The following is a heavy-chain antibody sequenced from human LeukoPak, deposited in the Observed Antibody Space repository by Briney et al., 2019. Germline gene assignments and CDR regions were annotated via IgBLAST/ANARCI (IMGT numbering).Heavy chain of an antibody. J-gene: IGHJ6*03. D-gene: IGHD6-13*01. Sequence: SETLSLTCTVSGGSISSYYWSWIRQPAGKGLEWIGRIYTSGSTNYNPSLKSRVTMSVDTSKNQFSLKLSSVTAAATAVYYCARLGYSCSWYYGIDYYYYMDVWGKGTTVTVSS. V-gene: IGHV4-4*07. CDR1: GGSISSYY. CDR2: IYTSGST. CDR3: ARLGYSCSWYYGIDYYYYMDV.